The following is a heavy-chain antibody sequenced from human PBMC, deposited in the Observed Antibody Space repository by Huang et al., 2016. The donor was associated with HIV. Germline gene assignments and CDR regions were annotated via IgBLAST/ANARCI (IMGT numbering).Heavy chain of an antibody. Sequence: QVHLVQSGAEVKKPGASVKVSCKASGYTFTNYDINWVRQATGRGLEWMGWMNPNTGNTGSAQSFQGRVTMTRKTSITTAYMELTSLTSEDTAVYYCARSAYGDLDYWGLGTLVIVSS. D-gene: IGHD4-17*01. V-gene: IGHV1-8*02. CDR3: ARSAYGDLDY. CDR2: MNPNTGNT. J-gene: IGHJ4*02. CDR1: GYTFTNYD.